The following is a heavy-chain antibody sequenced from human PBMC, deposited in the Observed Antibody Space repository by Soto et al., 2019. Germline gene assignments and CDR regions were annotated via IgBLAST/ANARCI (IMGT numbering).Heavy chain of an antibody. CDR1: GGSISSYY. J-gene: IGHJ4*02. D-gene: IGHD3-9*01. CDR2: IYYSGST. Sequence: SETLSLTCTVSGGSISSYYWSWIRQPPGKGLEWIGYIYYSGSTNYNPSLKSRVTISVDTSKNQFSLKLSSVTAADTAVYYCARGRGYYDILTGPLGYFDYWGQGTLVTVSS. CDR3: ARGRGYYDILTGPLGYFDY. V-gene: IGHV4-59*01.